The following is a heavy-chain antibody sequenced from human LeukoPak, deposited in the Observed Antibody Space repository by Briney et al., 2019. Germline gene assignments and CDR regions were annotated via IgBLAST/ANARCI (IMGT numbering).Heavy chain of an antibody. CDR3: ARGLEEQWLTTDY. D-gene: IGHD6-19*01. J-gene: IGHJ4*02. CDR1: GFTFSSYA. V-gene: IGHV3-30*04. Sequence: GRSLRLSCAASGFTFSSYAMHWVRQAPGKGLEWVAVISYDGRNKYDADSVKGRFTISRDNSKNTLFLQMNSLRADDTVVYYCARGLEEQWLTTDYWGQGTLVTVSS. CDR2: ISYDGRNK.